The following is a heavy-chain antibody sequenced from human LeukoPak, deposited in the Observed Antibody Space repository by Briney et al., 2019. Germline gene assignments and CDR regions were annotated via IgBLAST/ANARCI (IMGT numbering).Heavy chain of an antibody. CDR2: IYYSGST. CDR3: ARVDYDILTGYYSLDAFDI. Sequence: SETLSLTCTVPGGSISSSSYYWGWIRQPPGKGLEWIGSIYYSGSTYYNPSLKSRVTISVDTSKNQFSLKLSSVTAADTAVYYCARVDYDILTGYYSLDAFDIWGQGTMVTVSS. CDR1: GGSISSSSYY. J-gene: IGHJ3*02. D-gene: IGHD3-9*01. V-gene: IGHV4-39*01.